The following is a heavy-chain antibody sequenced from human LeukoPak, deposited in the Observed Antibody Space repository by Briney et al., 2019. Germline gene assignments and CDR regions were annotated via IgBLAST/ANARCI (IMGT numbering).Heavy chain of an antibody. D-gene: IGHD4/OR15-4a*01. J-gene: IGHJ4*02. CDR2: LSTGGDNI. CDR3: AKDSRGRDYDYFDY. Sequence: PGGSLRLSCAASGFTFSIYAMSWVRQAPGKGLEWVSALSTGGDNIYYADSVKGRFTISRDNSKSTPYLQMNSLRAEDTAVYYCAKDSRGRDYDYFDYWGQGALVTVSS. V-gene: IGHV3-23*01. CDR1: GFTFSIYA.